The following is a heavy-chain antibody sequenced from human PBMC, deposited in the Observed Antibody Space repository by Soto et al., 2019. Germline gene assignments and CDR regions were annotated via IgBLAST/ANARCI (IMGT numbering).Heavy chain of an antibody. Sequence: PSQTLSLTCAISGDSVSSSSVTWNWIRQSPSRGLEWLGRTYYRSEWYNDYAESVKSRITINPDTSKNQFSLHLNSVTPEDTAVYYCVRLIGNSWLDFWGQGTLVTVSS. J-gene: IGHJ5*01. CDR3: VRLIGNSWLDF. V-gene: IGHV6-1*01. D-gene: IGHD1-26*01. CDR2: TYYRSEWYN. CDR1: GDSVSSSSVT.